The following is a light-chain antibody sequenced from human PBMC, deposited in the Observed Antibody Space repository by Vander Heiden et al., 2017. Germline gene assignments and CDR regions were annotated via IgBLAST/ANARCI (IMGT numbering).Light chain of an antibody. CDR3: QQRSTWPLT. CDR1: QRIGSY. V-gene: IGKV3-11*01. CDR2: DAT. J-gene: IGKJ5*01. Sequence: EIVLSQSPVTLSLSPGERATLSCRASQRIGSYLAWYQQKAGQPPRLLICDATDRATGTPTRFSGSGSGTDFTLTISSLEPADFAVYYCQQRSTWPLTFGQGTRLEIK.